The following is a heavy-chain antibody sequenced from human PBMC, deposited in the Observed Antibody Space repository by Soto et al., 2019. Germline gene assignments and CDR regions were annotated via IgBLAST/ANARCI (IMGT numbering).Heavy chain of an antibody. CDR2: INHSGST. J-gene: IGHJ4*02. D-gene: IGHD6-13*01. CDR3: ARGGPAAGYDL. V-gene: IGHV4-30-2*01. Sequence: TVSVTCGVPGGNSGSRGYSCIRIRQPRGKGLEWIGYINHSGSTYYNPSLQGRITMNRDTATSTAYMELTSLRSDDTAVYYCARGGPAAGYDLWGQGILVTAPQ. CDR1: GGNSGSRGYS.